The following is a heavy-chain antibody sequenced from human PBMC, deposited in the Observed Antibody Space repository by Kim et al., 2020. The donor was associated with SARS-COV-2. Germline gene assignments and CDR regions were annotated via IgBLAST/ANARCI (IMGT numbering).Heavy chain of an antibody. CDR3: AKDRSSYGMDV. Sequence: YHADPGKGRFNSSRANSKNTLYLQMNSLRAEDTAVYYCAKDRSSYGMDVWGQGATVTVSS. J-gene: IGHJ6*02. V-gene: IGHV3-30*02. D-gene: IGHD6-6*01.